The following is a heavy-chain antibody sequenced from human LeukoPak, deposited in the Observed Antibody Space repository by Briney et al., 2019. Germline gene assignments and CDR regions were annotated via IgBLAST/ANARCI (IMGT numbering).Heavy chain of an antibody. V-gene: IGHV4-34*01. CDR1: GGSFSGYY. J-gene: IGHJ5*02. CDR2: INHSGST. CDR3: ARGLS. Sequence: SETLSLTCAVYGGSFSGYYWSWIRQPPGKGLEWIGEINHSGSTNYNPSLKSRVTISVDTSKNQFSLRLSSVTAADTAVYYCARGLSWGQGTLVTVSS.